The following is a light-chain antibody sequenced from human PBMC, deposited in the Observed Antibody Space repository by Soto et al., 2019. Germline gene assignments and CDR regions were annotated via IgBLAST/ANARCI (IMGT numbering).Light chain of an antibody. Sequence: EIVLTQSPATLSLSPGERATLSCRASQSVSSSLAWYQQKPGQAPRLLMYDASNRATGIPARLSGSGSGTDFTLTISSLEPEDFALYYCQQRSNWSPTFGQGTKVEIK. CDR1: QSVSSS. CDR2: DAS. J-gene: IGKJ1*01. V-gene: IGKV3-11*01. CDR3: QQRSNWSPT.